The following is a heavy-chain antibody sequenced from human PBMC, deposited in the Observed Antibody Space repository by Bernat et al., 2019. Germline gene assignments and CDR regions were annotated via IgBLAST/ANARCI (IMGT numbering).Heavy chain of an antibody. J-gene: IGHJ4*02. D-gene: IGHD3-10*01. Sequence: EVQLVESGGGLVQPGGSLRLSCAASVFTFSTYWMTWVRQAPGKGLEWVANMKQDGTATYYVDAVKGRFTISRDNAKNSLYLQMNSLRAEDAAVYYCARDFESMVRGVISHWGQGALVTVSS. CDR2: MKQDGTAT. CDR1: VFTFSTYW. CDR3: ARDFESMVRGVISH. V-gene: IGHV3-7*03.